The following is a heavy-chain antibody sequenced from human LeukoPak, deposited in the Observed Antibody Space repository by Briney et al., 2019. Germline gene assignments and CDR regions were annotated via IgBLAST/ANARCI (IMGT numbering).Heavy chain of an antibody. J-gene: IGHJ3*02. CDR1: DGSISSYY. CDR2: IYTSGST. V-gene: IGHV4-4*07. Sequence: ASETLSLTCTVSDGSISSYYWSWIRQPAGKGLEWIGRIYTSGSTYYNPSLKSRVTISVHTPKNQFSLKLTSVTAADTAVYFCARRVVTIGDDAFDIWGQGTMVTVSS. D-gene: IGHD3-22*01. CDR3: ARRVVTIGDDAFDI.